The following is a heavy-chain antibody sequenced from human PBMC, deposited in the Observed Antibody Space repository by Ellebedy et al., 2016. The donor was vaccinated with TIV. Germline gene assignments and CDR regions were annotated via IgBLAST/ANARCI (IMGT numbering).Heavy chain of an antibody. J-gene: IGHJ6*03. CDR3: ARGGGMDCSSTSCESYYYMDV. CDR1: GYTFTTYG. D-gene: IGHD2-2*01. CDR2: ISAYNGNT. Sequence: ASVKVSXKAFGYTFTTYGITWVRQAPGQGLEWMGWISAYNGNTKYAQKLQGRVTMTTDTSTSTAYMELSSLRSEDTAVYYCARGGGMDCSSTSCESYYYMDVWGKGTTVTVSS. V-gene: IGHV1-18*01.